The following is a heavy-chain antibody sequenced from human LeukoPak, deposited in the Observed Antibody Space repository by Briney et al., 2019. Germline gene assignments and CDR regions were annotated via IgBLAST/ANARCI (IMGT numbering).Heavy chain of an antibody. CDR2: IIPIFGTA. V-gene: IGHV1-69*01. Sequence: ASVKVSCTASGGTFSSYAISWVRQAPAQGLECMGGIIPIFGTANYAQNFQGRVTITADESTSTAYMELSSLRSEDTAVYYCARGYMAVTYYGMDVWGQGTTVTVSS. CDR1: GGTFSSYA. J-gene: IGHJ6*02. D-gene: IGHD2-21*02. CDR3: ARGYMAVTYYGMDV.